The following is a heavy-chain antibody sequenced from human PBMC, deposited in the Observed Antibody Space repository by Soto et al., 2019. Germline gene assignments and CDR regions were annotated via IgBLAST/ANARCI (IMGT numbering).Heavy chain of an antibody. J-gene: IGHJ3*02. D-gene: IGHD2-2*02. Sequence: SVKGRFTISRDNAKSSLFLQMNSLRTEDTAVYYCARDLPLYTGVFDMWCQGTMVTVSS. V-gene: IGHV3-21*01. CDR3: ARDLPLYTGVFDM.